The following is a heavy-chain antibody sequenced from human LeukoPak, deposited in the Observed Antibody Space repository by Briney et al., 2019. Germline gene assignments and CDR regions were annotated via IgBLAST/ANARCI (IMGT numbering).Heavy chain of an antibody. CDR1: GFTFSDYS. CDR3: AKVRYASSWYFQH. CDR2: ISSSSSYI. J-gene: IGHJ1*01. Sequence: GSLRLSCAASGFTFSDYSMNWVRQAPGKGLEWVSSISSSSSYIYYADSVKGRFTISRDNAKNSLYLQMNSLRAEDTAVYYCAKVRYASSWYFQHWGQGTLVTVSS. V-gene: IGHV3-21*01. D-gene: IGHD6-13*01.